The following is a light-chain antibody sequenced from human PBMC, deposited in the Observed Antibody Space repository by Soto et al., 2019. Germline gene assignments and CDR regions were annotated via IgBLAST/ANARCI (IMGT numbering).Light chain of an antibody. V-gene: IGLV2-11*01. CDR2: DVS. CDR3: CSYAGSYTYV. J-gene: IGLJ1*01. CDR1: SSDVGGYNY. Sequence: ALTQPRSVSGSPGQSVTISCTGTSSDVGGYNYVSWYQQHPGKAPKLMIYDVSQRPSGVPDRFSGSRSGNTASLAISGLQAEDEADYYCCSYAGSYTYVFGPGTKVTVL.